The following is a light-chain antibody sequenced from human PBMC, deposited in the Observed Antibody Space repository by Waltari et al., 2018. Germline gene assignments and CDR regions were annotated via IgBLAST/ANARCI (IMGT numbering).Light chain of an antibody. CDR2: EVI. J-gene: IGLJ1*01. CDR1: DSDVGAYDF. Sequence: QSALTQPASVSGSPGQSITISCSGTDSDVGAYDFVSWYQQQPGKAPHLIIYEVINRPSGISIRFSSSKSGNTASLTISGLQAEDDADYYCSSYTTSSAPGVFGTGTRVTVL. V-gene: IGLV2-14*01. CDR3: SSYTTSSAPGV.